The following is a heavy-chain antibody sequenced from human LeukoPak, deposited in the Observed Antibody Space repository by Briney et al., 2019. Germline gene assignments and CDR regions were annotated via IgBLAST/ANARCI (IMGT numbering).Heavy chain of an antibody. V-gene: IGHV4-31*03. Sequence: SETLSLTCTVSGGSISSSGYYWSRIRQHPGKGLEWIGYIYYSGSTYYNPSLKSRVTISVDTSKNQFSLKLSSVTAADTAVYYCARTRFLEWLSQGQPEYYFDYWGQGTLVTVSS. CDR3: ARTRFLEWLSQGQPEYYFDY. J-gene: IGHJ4*02. CDR2: IYYSGST. CDR1: GGSISSSGYY. D-gene: IGHD3-3*01.